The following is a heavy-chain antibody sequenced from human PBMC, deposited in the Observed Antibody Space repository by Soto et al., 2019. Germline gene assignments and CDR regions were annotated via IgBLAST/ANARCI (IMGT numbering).Heavy chain of an antibody. CDR1: GYTFTSYG. Sequence: QVQLVQSGAEVKKPGASVKVSCKASGYTFTSYGISWVRQAPGQGLEWMGGISAYNGNTKYAQKLQGRVPMTTDTPRRSAYMELRRLRSDETAVYYCAKDQAMAQFDYWGQGTLVTVSS. J-gene: IGHJ4*02. CDR3: AKDQAMAQFDY. V-gene: IGHV1-18*01. CDR2: ISAYNGNT. D-gene: IGHD5-18*01.